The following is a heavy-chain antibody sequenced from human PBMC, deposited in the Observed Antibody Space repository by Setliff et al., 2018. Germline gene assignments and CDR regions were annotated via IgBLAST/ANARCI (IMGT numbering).Heavy chain of an antibody. CDR2: IKQDGSEK. CDR3: ATDRNYYDSDTFYDAFDI. CDR1: GFTFSNYW. V-gene: IGHV3-7*01. Sequence: GGSLRLSCAASGFTFSNYWMSWVRQAPGKGLEWVANIKQDGSEKYYVDSVKGRFTISRDNAKNSLYLQMNSLRAEDTALYYCATDRNYYDSDTFYDAFDIWGQGTMVTVSS. J-gene: IGHJ3*02. D-gene: IGHD3-22*01.